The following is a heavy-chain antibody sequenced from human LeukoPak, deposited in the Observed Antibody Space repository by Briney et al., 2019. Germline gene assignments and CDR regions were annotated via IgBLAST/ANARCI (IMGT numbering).Heavy chain of an antibody. Sequence: SQTLSLTCTVSGGSISSGGYYWGWIRQPPGKGLEWIGSIYYTGSTYYNPSLKSRVTISVDTSKSQFSLKRSSVTAADTAVYYCARRDYGNWYFDLWGRGTLVTVSS. CDR1: GGSISSGGYY. D-gene: IGHD4-17*01. V-gene: IGHV4-39*01. J-gene: IGHJ2*01. CDR3: ARRDYGNWYFDL. CDR2: IYYTGST.